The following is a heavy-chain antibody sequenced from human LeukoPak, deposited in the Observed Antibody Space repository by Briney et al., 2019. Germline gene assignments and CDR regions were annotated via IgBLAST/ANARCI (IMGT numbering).Heavy chain of an antibody. CDR1: GGSISSYY. J-gene: IGHJ4*02. CDR3: AREVGYCSGGSCYSYFDY. CDR2: IYYSGST. V-gene: IGHV4-59*01. Sequence: SETLSLTCTVSGGSISSYYWIWIRQPPGKGLEGIGYIYYSGSTNYNASLTNRVTISVDTSKNQFSLKLSSMTAADTAVYYCAREVGYCSGGSCYSYFDYWGQGTLVSVSS. D-gene: IGHD2-15*01.